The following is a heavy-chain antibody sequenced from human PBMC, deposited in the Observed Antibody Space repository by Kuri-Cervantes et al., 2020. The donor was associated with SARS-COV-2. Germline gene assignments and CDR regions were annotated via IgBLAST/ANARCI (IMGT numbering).Heavy chain of an antibody. D-gene: IGHD3-16*01. J-gene: IGHJ6*02. CDR2: IYYSGST. CDR3: ARGRGDMLGYYYYVMDV. Sequence: SQTLSLTCAVYGGSFSGYYWSWIRQPPGKGLEWIGYIYYSGSTNYNPALKSRVTISVDTSQNQFSLKLSSVTAADTAVYYCARGRGDMLGYYYYVMDVWGQGTTVTVSS. V-gene: IGHV4-59*01. CDR1: GGSFSGYY.